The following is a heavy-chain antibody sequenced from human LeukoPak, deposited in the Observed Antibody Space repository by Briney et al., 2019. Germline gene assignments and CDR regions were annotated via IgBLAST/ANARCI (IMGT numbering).Heavy chain of an antibody. J-gene: IGHJ4*02. CDR1: GGSFSGYY. CDR2: INHSGST. D-gene: IGHD3-10*01. Sequence: SETLSLTCAVYGGSFSGYYWSWIRQPPGKGLEWIGEINHSGSTNYNPSLKGRVTISVDTSKNQFSLKLSSVTAADTAVYYCANQYYYGSGSRLDWGQGTLVTASS. CDR3: ANQYYYGSGSRLD. V-gene: IGHV4-34*01.